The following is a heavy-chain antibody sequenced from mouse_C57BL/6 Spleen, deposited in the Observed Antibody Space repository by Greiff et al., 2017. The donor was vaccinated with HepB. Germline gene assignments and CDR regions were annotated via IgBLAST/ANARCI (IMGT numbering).Heavy chain of an antibody. Sequence: QVQLQQSGAELARPGASVKLSCKASGYTFTSYGISWVKQRTGQGLEWIGEIYPRSGNPYYNEKFKGKATLTADKSSSTAYMELRSLTSEDSAVYFCARQYYGSSHWYFDVWGTGTTVTVSS. CDR3: ARQYYGSSHWYFDV. J-gene: IGHJ1*03. CDR2: IYPRSGNP. V-gene: IGHV1-81*01. CDR1: GYTFTSYG. D-gene: IGHD1-1*01.